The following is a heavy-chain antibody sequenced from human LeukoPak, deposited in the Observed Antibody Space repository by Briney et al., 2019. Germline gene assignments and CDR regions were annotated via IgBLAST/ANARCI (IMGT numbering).Heavy chain of an antibody. D-gene: IGHD6-19*01. V-gene: IGHV3-23*01. CDR3: ARGGYRSGWYVKPRPFDY. Sequence: GALRLSCAASGFTFSNYAMRWVRQAPGKGLEWVSGISGSGDSTYYADSVKGRFTISRDNSKNTLYLQMNSLRAEDTAVYYCARGGYRSGWYVKPRPFDYWGQGTLVTVSS. CDR2: ISGSGDST. J-gene: IGHJ4*02. CDR1: GFTFSNYA.